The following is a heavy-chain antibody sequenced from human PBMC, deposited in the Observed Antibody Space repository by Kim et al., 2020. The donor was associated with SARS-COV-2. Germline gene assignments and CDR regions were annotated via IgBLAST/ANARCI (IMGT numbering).Heavy chain of an antibody. CDR1: GYTFTMNA. CDR2: INTDTGNP. D-gene: IGHD3-16*02. V-gene: IGHV7-4-1*02. Sequence: ASVKVSCKASGYTFTMNAISWVRQAPGQGLEWMGWINTDTGNPTYAQAFTRRVALSVDTSATTAYLQISSLEPEDTALYYCTRVIGGIYRFSAFWGQGIL. CDR3: TRVIGGIYRFSAF. J-gene: IGHJ4*02.